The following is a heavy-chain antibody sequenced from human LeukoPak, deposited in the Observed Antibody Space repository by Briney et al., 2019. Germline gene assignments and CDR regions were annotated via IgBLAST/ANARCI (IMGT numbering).Heavy chain of an antibody. J-gene: IGHJ5*02. D-gene: IGHD2-15*01. Sequence: KPGGSLRLSCAASGFTFSDYYMTWIRQVPGRGLEWISYINGSSSDTKYADSVKGRFTISRDNAKNSVYLLMNSLRAEDTAVYYCARRGTTYCTVDSCHPNWFDPWGQGTLVTVSS. CDR3: ARRGTTYCTVDSCHPNWFDP. CDR1: GFTFSDYY. V-gene: IGHV3-11*03. CDR2: INGSSSDT.